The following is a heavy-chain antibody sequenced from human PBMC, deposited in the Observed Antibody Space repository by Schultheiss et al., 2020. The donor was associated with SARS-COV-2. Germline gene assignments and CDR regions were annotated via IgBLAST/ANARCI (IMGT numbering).Heavy chain of an antibody. D-gene: IGHD6-6*01. V-gene: IGHV4-38-2*02. J-gene: IGHJ4*02. CDR3: ARVWGTSSENDY. CDR2: IYHSGST. Sequence: SETLSLTCTVSGYSISSGYYWSWIRQPPGKGLEWIGYIYHSGSTYYNPSLKSRVTISVDTSKNQFSLKLSSVTAADTAVYYCARVWGTSSENDYWGQGTLVTVSS. CDR1: GYSISSGYY.